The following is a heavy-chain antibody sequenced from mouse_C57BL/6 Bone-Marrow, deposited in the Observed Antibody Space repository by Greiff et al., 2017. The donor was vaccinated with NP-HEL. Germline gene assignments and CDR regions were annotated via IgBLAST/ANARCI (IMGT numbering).Heavy chain of an antibody. J-gene: IGHJ3*01. V-gene: IGHV1-64*01. CDR2: IHPNSGST. Sequence: VQLQQPGAELVKPGASVKLSCKASGYTFTSYWMHWVKQRPGQGLEWIGMIHPNSGSTNYNEKFKSKATLTVDKSSSPAYMQLSSLTSEDSAVYYCARSDGYDVWFAYWGQGTLVTVSA. CDR3: ARSDGYDVWFAY. D-gene: IGHD2-2*01. CDR1: GYTFTSYW.